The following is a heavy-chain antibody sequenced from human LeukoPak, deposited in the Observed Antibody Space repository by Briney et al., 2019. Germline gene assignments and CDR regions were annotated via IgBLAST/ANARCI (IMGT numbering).Heavy chain of an antibody. CDR3: ARGRKGYSYGYMNYFDY. V-gene: IGHV4-34*01. J-gene: IGHJ4*02. CDR1: GGSFSDYY. D-gene: IGHD5-18*01. CDR2: INHSGST. Sequence: SETLSLTCAVYGGSFSDYYWSWIRQPPGKGLEWIGEINHSGSTNYNPSLKSRVTISLDTSKNQFSLKLSSVTAADTAVYYCARGRKGYSYGYMNYFDYWGQGTLVTVSS.